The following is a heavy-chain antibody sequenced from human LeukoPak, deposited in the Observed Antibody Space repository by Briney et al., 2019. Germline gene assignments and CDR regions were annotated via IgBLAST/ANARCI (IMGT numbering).Heavy chain of an antibody. Sequence: GGSLRLSCAASGFTFSSYAMHWVRQAPGKGLEWVAVISYDGSNKYYADSVKGRFTISRDNSKNTLYLQMNSLRAEDTAVYYCAGYDILTGYYFSPFSAFDIWGQGTMVTVSS. CDR3: AGYDILTGYYFSPFSAFDI. J-gene: IGHJ3*02. CDR1: GFTFSSYA. V-gene: IGHV3-30-3*01. D-gene: IGHD3-9*01. CDR2: ISYDGSNK.